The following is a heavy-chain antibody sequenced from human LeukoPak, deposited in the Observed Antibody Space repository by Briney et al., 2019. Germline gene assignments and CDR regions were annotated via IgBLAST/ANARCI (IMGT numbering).Heavy chain of an antibody. J-gene: IGHJ3*02. V-gene: IGHV3-30-3*01. CDR3: ARGRSGSGNYYHAAFDI. D-gene: IGHD3-10*01. Sequence: GGSLRLSCAAPGFTFSSYAMHWVRQAPGKGLEWVAVISYDGSNKYYADSVKGRFTISRDNAKNSLSLQMNSLRAEDTAVYYCARGRSGSGNYYHAAFDIWGQGTMVTVSS. CDR2: ISYDGSNK. CDR1: GFTFSSYA.